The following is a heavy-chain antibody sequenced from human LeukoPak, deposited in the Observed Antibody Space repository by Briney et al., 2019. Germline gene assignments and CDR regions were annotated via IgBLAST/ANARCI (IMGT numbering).Heavy chain of an antibody. J-gene: IGHJ4*02. CDR1: GFTFASYA. CDR3: ARDNWNEAGTFDY. CDR2: IYGDGGTT. D-gene: IGHD1-1*01. Sequence: PGGSLRLSCAASGFTFASYAMHWVRHAPGKGLEYVSLIYGDGGTTHYADSVKGRFSISRDNAKNSLYLQMNSLRAEDTAVYYCARDNWNEAGTFDYWGQGTLVTVSS. V-gene: IGHV3-43*02.